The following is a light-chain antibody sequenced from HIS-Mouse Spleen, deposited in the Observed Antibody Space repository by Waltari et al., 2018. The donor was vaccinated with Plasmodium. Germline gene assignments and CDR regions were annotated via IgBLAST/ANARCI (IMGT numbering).Light chain of an antibody. CDR2: EVS. Sequence: QSALTQPPSASGSPGQSVTIACTGNSSYVAGYNYVPWYQQHPGQAPKLMIYEVSKRPSGVPDRFSGSKSGNTASLTVSGLQAEDEADYYCSSYAGSNNYVFGTGTKVTVL. CDR1: SSYVAGYNY. V-gene: IGLV2-8*01. J-gene: IGLJ1*01. CDR3: SSYAGSNNYV.